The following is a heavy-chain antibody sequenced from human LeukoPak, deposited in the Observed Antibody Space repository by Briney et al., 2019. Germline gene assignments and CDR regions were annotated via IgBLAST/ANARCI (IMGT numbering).Heavy chain of an antibody. V-gene: IGHV3-30*04. D-gene: IGHD3-9*01. CDR3: ARDRANYDILTGYYPNNWFDP. CDR1: GFTFSSYA. Sequence: PGGSLRLSCAASGFTFSSYAMHWVRQAPGKGLEWVAVISYDGSNKYYADSVKGRFTISRDNSKNTLYLQMNSLRAEDTAVYYCARDRANYDILTGYYPNNWFDPWGQGTLVTVSS. J-gene: IGHJ5*02. CDR2: ISYDGSNK.